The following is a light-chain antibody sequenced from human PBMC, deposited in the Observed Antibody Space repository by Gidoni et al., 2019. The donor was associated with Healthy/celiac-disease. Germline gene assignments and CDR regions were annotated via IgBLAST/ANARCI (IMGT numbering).Light chain of an antibody. CDR3: QQDYNLPPT. V-gene: IGKV3D-7*01. CDR2: GAA. CDR1: QSVSSSY. J-gene: IGKJ3*01. Sequence: EIVMTQSPATLSLSPGERANLSCRSSQSVSSSYLSGYQQRPGQALRLLIYGAATRATGIPARFSGSGSGTDFSLTIISLQPEDLAVYYCQQDYNLPPTFGPGTKVDIK.